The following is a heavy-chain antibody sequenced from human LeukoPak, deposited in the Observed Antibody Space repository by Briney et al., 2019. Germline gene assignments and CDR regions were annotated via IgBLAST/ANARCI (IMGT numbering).Heavy chain of an antibody. V-gene: IGHV1-2*02. CDR3: ARDIAEQWLGGFDY. Sequence: ASVKVSCKASGYTFAGYYMHWVRQAPGQGLEWMGWINPNSGGTNYAQKFQGRVTMTRDTSFSTAYMELSRLRSDDTAVYYCARDIAEQWLGGFDYWGQGTLVTVSS. J-gene: IGHJ4*02. CDR1: GYTFAGYY. D-gene: IGHD6-19*01. CDR2: INPNSGGT.